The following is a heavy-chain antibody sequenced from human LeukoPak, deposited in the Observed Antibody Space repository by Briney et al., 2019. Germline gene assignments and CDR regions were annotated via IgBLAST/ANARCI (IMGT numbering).Heavy chain of an antibody. D-gene: IGHD3-9*01. CDR2: ITGSGDTT. J-gene: IGHJ4*02. Sequence: GGSLRLSCAASGFIFRNYAMGWVRQAPGKGLEWVLAITGSGDTTYYADSVKGRFTISRDNSKNTLYVEMNTLRAEDTAVYYCAKWGDYDILTGYYVSDFWGQGTLVTVSS. CDR1: GFIFRNYA. V-gene: IGHV3-23*01. CDR3: AKWGDYDILTGYYVSDF.